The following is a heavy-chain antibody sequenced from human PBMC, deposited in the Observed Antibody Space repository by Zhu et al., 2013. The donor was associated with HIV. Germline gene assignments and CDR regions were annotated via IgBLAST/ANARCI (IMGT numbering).Heavy chain of an antibody. CDR1: GGTFTHYA. J-gene: IGHJ3*02. CDR3: ATTLKRQTTYALDT. CDR2: IIPEFGTT. Sequence: QVRLMQSGPEVKRPGSSIRVSCTASGGTFTHYAVNWVRQAPGQGLEWMGTIIPEFGTTNYAQRFRGRVTITADESSNTAFMELSSLTSEDTAVYYCATTLKRQTTYALDTWGPGTMVTVSS. D-gene: IGHD4-17*01. V-gene: IGHV1-69*18.